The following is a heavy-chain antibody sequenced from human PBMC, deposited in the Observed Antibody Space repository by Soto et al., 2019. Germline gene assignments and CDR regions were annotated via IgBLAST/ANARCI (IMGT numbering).Heavy chain of an antibody. CDR3: ARAASIAVWRVYFDY. D-gene: IGHD6-6*01. Sequence: GGSLRLSCAASGFTFSSYGMHWVRQAPGKGLEWVAVIWYDGSNKYYADSVKGRFTISRDNSKNTLYLQMNSLRAEDTAVYYCARAASIAVWRVYFDYWGQGTLVTVSS. CDR2: IWYDGSNK. J-gene: IGHJ4*02. CDR1: GFTFSSYG. V-gene: IGHV3-33*01.